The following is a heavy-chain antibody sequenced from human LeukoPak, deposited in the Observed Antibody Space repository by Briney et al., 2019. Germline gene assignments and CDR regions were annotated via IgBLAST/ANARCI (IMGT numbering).Heavy chain of an antibody. CDR2: IFHSGST. CDR1: GYSISSGFC. J-gene: IGHJ4*02. Sequence: SETLSLTCTVSGYSISSGFCWGWIRQPPGKGLEWIGSIFHSGSTYYNPSLKSRVTISVDTSKNQFSLRLSSVTAADTAVYYCARECSGGSCYHLDYWGQGTLVAVSS. D-gene: IGHD2-15*01. V-gene: IGHV4-38-2*02. CDR3: ARECSGGSCYHLDY.